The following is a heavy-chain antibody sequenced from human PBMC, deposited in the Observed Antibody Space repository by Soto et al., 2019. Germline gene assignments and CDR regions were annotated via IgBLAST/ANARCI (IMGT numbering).Heavy chain of an antibody. V-gene: IGHV1-18*01. J-gene: IGHJ6*02. D-gene: IGHD1-26*01. Sequence: QVHLVQSGAELKNPGASVRVSCKASGYSFTRNGISWVRQAPGQGLGWMGWISAKNGDTNYAQKVQGRVIMTTDTSTSTAYMELRSLRSDDTAVYYCVRDRDSDTWPSRDVWGQGTTVTVSS. CDR1: GYSFTRNG. CDR3: VRDRDSDTWPSRDV. CDR2: ISAKNGDT.